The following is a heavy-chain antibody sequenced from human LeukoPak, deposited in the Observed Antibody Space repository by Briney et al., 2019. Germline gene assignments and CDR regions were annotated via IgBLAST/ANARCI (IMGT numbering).Heavy chain of an antibody. CDR1: GFTFSSYG. Sequence: GRSLRLSCAASGFTFSSYGMHWVRQAPGKGLEWVAVISYDGSNKYYADSVKGRFTISRDNSKNTLYLQMNSLRAEDTAVYYCAKEILSSMAFDYWGQGTLVTVSS. CDR2: ISYDGSNK. D-gene: IGHD2/OR15-2a*01. CDR3: AKEILSSMAFDY. V-gene: IGHV3-30*18. J-gene: IGHJ4*02.